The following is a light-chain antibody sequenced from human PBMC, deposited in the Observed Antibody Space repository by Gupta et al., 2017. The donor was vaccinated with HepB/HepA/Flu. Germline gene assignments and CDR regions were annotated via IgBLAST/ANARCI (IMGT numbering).Light chain of an antibody. CDR1: SNDIGYYTH. CDR2: EVS. V-gene: IGLV2-23*02. Sequence: QSALTQPASVSGSPGQSITISCTGTSNDIGYYTHVSWYQQYPGKAPKVIIYEVSQRPSGISTRFSGSKSGNTASLTISGLQAEDETDYYCSAYGRGHAGVFGGGTRLTVL. CDR3: SAYGRGHAGV. J-gene: IGLJ3*02.